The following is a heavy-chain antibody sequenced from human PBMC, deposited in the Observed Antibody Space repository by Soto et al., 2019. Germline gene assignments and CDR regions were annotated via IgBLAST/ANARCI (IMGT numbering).Heavy chain of an antibody. CDR2: IRRIAYGGTT. CDR3: SRSLAIDFDS. CDR1: GFNFAAYT. V-gene: IGHV3-49*03. J-gene: IGHJ4*02. Sequence: LRLSCSASGFNFAAYTMSCFLLTPGKGLEWVGFIRRIAYGGTTDYAASVKGRFTISRDDSRKIVYLQMSRLKIEDTAVYYCSRSLAIDFDSWGQGTLVTVSS.